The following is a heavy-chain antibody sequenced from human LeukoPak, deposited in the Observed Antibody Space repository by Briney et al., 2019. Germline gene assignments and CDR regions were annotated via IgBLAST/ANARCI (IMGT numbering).Heavy chain of an antibody. J-gene: IGHJ4*02. CDR3: ARVGIVSRMTTVTIFLGY. CDR1: GYTFTRYY. D-gene: IGHD4-11*01. Sequence: ASVKVSCKASGYTFTRYYLHWVRQAPGQGLEWMGWINPNSGSTNYTQKFQGRVTMTRDTSISTAYMELSRLRSDDTAVYYCARVGIVSRMTTVTIFLGYWGQGTLVTVSS. V-gene: IGHV1-2*02. CDR2: INPNSGST.